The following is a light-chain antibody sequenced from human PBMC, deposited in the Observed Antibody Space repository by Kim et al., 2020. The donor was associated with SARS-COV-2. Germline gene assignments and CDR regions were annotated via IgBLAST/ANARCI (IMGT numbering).Light chain of an antibody. Sequence: QSALTQPRSVSGSPGQSVTISCTGTNSDVGEYNYVSWYQQHPGKAPRLIIYDVTKRPSGIPDHFSGSRSSNTASLTISGLQAEDEADYYCCSYAGSYTLPYVFGTGTKVTVL. CDR2: DVT. V-gene: IGLV2-11*01. J-gene: IGLJ1*01. CDR1: NSDVGEYNY. CDR3: CSYAGSYTLPYV.